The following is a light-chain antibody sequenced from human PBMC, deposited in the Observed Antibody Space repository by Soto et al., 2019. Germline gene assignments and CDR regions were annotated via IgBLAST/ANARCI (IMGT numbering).Light chain of an antibody. V-gene: IGKV1-9*01. CDR1: QGIAAS. CDR2: ADS. Sequence: SQLTQSPSFLSASVGDRVTITCRASQGIAASLAWYQQKPGNPPRLLIYADSTLQSGVPSRFSGSGSGTRGTLTISSLEPEDFATYYCQQTRTYPRTFGGGTKV. J-gene: IGKJ4*01. CDR3: QQTRTYPRT.